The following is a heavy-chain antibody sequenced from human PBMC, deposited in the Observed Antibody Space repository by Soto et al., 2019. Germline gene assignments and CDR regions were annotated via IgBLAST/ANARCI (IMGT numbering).Heavy chain of an antibody. D-gene: IGHD1-26*01. CDR2: IKSNTDGGTT. CDR3: TTDQRWEQLDLQCQNY. J-gene: IGHJ4*02. V-gene: IGHV3-15*01. CDR1: GLTFSNAW. Sequence: PGGSLRLSCAVSGLTFSNAWMSWVRQAPGKGLEWVGRIKSNTDGGTTDYAAPVKGRFTISRDDSESTLYLQMNSLKSEDTAVYYCTTDQRWEQLDLQCQNYWGQGTLVTVSS.